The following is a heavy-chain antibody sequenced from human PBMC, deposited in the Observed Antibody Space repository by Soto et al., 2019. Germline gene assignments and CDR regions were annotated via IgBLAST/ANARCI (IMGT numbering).Heavy chain of an antibody. D-gene: IGHD5-12*01. CDR2: VNPNRANT. J-gene: IGHJ5*01. V-gene: IGHV1-8*01. CDR1: GYSFSNYD. CDR3: ARSAGSDLKWLDS. Sequence: QVQLVQSGAEVKKPGASVKVSCKASGYSFSNYDMNWVRQAPGQGLEWMGWVNPNRANTGYAQKFRGRLHLSRSASITPAHMELSTLTSVDTAVHYCARSAGSDLKWLDSWGQANLVTVSS.